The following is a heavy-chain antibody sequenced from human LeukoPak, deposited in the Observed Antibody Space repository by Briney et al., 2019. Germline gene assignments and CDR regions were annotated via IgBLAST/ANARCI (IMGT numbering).Heavy chain of an antibody. Sequence: GGSLRLSCAASGFTFSSYSMNWVRQAPGKGLEWVSSISSSSSYIYYADSVKGRFTISRDNAKNSLYLQMNSLRADDTAVYYCARGQDTVITSRDAFDTWGQGTMVTVSS. D-gene: IGHD4-23*01. CDR1: GFTFSSYS. V-gene: IGHV3-21*01. J-gene: IGHJ3*02. CDR2: ISSSSSYI. CDR3: ARGQDTVITSRDAFDT.